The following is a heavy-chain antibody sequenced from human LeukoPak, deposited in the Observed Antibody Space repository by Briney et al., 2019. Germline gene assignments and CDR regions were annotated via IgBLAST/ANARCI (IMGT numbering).Heavy chain of an antibody. D-gene: IGHD5-24*01. J-gene: IGHJ4*02. CDR3: AKGIRAGYKQYYFDY. Sequence: GGSLRLSCAASGFTFSSHWMTWVRQAPGKGLEWVSAISGSGGSTYYADSVKGRFTISRDNSKNTLYLQMNSLRAEDTAVYYCAKGIRAGYKQYYFDYWGQGTLVTVSS. V-gene: IGHV3-23*01. CDR2: ISGSGGST. CDR1: GFTFSSHW.